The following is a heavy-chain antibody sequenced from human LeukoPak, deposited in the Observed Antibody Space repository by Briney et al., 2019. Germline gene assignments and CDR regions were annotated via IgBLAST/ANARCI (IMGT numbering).Heavy chain of an antibody. CDR2: IDGPTYRT. V-gene: IGHV3-23*01. J-gene: IGHJ4*02. D-gene: IGHD1-26*01. Sequence: PGESLRLSCAASGFTFSNYAMSWVRQAPREGLEWVSTIDGPTYRTHYADSVMGRFTISRDNSKNTLYLQMNSLRVEDTAVYFCTTWVGAHFDFWGQGTLVTVSS. CDR1: GFTFSNYA. CDR3: TTWVGAHFDF.